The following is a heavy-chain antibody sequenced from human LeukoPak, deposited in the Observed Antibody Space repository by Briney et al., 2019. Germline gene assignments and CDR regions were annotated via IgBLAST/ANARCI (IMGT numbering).Heavy chain of an antibody. CDR1: GGSFSGYY. CDR2: INHSGST. Sequence: SETLSLTCAVYGGSFSGYYWSWIRQPPGKGLEWIGEINHSGSTNYNPSLKSQVTISVDTSKNQFSLKLSSVTAADTAVYYCARGGCSSTSCYSNWFDPWGQGTLVTVSS. J-gene: IGHJ5*02. D-gene: IGHD2-2*01. V-gene: IGHV4-34*01. CDR3: ARGGCSSTSCYSNWFDP.